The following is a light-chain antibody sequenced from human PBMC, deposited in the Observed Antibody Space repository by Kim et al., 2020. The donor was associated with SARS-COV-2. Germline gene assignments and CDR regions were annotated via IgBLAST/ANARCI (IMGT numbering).Light chain of an antibody. CDR1: SSYVGSYNL. CDR2: EVN. J-gene: IGLJ3*02. V-gene: IGLV2-23*02. CDR3: CSYAGSSTWV. Sequence: GQSITISCTGTSSYVGSYNLVSWYQQHPGKAPKLMIYEVNKWPSGVSNRFSGSKSGNTASLTISGLQAEDEADYYCCSYAGSSTWVFGGGTQLTVL.